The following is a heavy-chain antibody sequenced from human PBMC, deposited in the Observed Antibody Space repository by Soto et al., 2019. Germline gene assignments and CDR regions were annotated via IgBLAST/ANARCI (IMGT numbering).Heavy chain of an antibody. J-gene: IGHJ6*02. CDR2: IVVGSGNT. Sequence: GASLKVSRKASGFTFNSSAMQWVRQARGQRLEWIGWIVVGSGNTNYAQKFQERVTITRDMSTSTAYMELSSLRSEDTAVYYCAREGGVHMYYYGMDVWGQGTTVTSP. CDR3: AREGGVHMYYYGMDV. CDR1: GFTFNSSA. D-gene: IGHD3-16*01. V-gene: IGHV1-58*02.